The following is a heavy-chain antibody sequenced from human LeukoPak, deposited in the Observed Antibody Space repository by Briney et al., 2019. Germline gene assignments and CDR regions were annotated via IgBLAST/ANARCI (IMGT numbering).Heavy chain of an antibody. Sequence: SVKVSCKASGGTFSSYAISWVRQAPGQGLEWMGGIIPIFGTASYAQKFQGRVTIAADESTSTAYMELSSLRSEDTAVNYCARGLLSLYSSSWSAPFDYWGQGTLVTVSS. CDR2: IIPIFGTA. J-gene: IGHJ4*02. CDR3: ARGLLSLYSSSWSAPFDY. D-gene: IGHD6-13*01. V-gene: IGHV1-69*13. CDR1: GGTFSSYA.